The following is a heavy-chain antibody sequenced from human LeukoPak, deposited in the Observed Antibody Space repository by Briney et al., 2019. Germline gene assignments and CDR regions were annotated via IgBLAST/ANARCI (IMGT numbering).Heavy chain of an antibody. D-gene: IGHD2-2*01. J-gene: IGHJ4*02. CDR2: ISHSGST. CDR1: GGSFSGYY. Sequence: SETLSLTCAVYGGSFSGYYWSWIRQPPGKGLEWIGEISHSGSTNYNPSLKSRVTISVDTSKNQFSLKLSSVTAADTAVYYCARCGKGLPAATAGRVKRKYYFDYWGQGTLVTVSS. CDR3: ARCGKGLPAATAGRVKRKYYFDY. V-gene: IGHV4-34*01.